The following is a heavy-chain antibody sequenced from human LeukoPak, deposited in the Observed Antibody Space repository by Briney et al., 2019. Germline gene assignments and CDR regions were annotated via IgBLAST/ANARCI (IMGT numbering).Heavy chain of an antibody. V-gene: IGHV4-39*07. J-gene: IGHJ5*02. CDR1: GGSIDSRSYY. D-gene: IGHD5-24*01. CDR2: INHSGST. CDR3: ARGRRWPNWFDP. Sequence: SETLSLTCTVSGGSIDSRSYYWDWIRQAPGKGLEWIGEINHSGSTNYNPSLKSRVTISVDTSKNQFSLKLSSVTAADTAVYYCARGRRWPNWFDPWGQGTLVTVSS.